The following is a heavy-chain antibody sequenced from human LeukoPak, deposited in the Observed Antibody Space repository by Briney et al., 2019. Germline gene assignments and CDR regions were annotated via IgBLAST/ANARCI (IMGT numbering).Heavy chain of an antibody. J-gene: IGHJ4*02. Sequence: GGSLRLSCAASGFTLSNYAMSWVRQAPGQGLEWVSSMSGSGSSRYHADSVKGRFTISRDNSKNTLYLQMNSLRAEDTAVYYCAKVDTAMVTGYFDYWGQGTLVTVSS. CDR1: GFTLSNYA. V-gene: IGHV3-23*01. D-gene: IGHD5-18*01. CDR2: MSGSGSSR. CDR3: AKVDTAMVTGYFDY.